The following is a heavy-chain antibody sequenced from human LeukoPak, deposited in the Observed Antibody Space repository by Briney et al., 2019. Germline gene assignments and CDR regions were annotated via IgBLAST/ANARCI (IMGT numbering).Heavy chain of an antibody. CDR2: IKQDGSEK. V-gene: IGHV3-7*01. CDR3: AKAQYSGSYPVDY. Sequence: GGSLRLSCAASEFTLRSYWMSWVRQAPGKGLEWVANIKQDGSEKYYADSVKGRFTISRDNSKNTLYLQMNSLRAEDTAVCYCAKAQYSGSYPVDYWGQGTLVTVSS. J-gene: IGHJ4*02. CDR1: EFTLRSYW. D-gene: IGHD1-26*01.